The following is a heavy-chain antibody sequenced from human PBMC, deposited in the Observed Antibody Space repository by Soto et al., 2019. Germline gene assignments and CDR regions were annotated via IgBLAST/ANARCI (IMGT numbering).Heavy chain of an antibody. Sequence: ESGGGVVPPGASLRLSCAASGFTFSTFGMHWVRQTPGKGLEWVAVISYDGNNKVYADSVKGRFTISRDNFKNTVDLVMNNLKVDDTAVYYCAKDLQAYGDYDYYCYGLDVWGQGATVNVSS. J-gene: IGHJ6*02. CDR2: ISYDGNNK. CDR3: AKDLQAYGDYDYYCYGLDV. D-gene: IGHD4-17*01. V-gene: IGHV3-30*18. CDR1: GFTFSTFG.